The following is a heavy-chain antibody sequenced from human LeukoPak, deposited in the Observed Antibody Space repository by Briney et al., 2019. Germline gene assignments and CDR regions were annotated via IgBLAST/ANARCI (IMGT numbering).Heavy chain of an antibody. CDR1: GFTFSSYA. CDR2: ISYDGSNK. J-gene: IGHJ4*02. D-gene: IGHD3-10*01. V-gene: IGHV3-30*01. Sequence: GGSLRLSCAASGFTFSSYAMHWVRHAPGTGLGWGAVISYDGSNKYYADSVKGRFTISRYNSKNTLYLQMNSLRAEDTAVYYCARALLRELLWFGGAFDYWGQGTLVTVSS. CDR3: ARALLRELLWFGGAFDY.